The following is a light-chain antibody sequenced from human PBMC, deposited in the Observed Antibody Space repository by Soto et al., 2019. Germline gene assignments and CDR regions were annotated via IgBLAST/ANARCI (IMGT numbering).Light chain of an antibody. V-gene: IGKV3-15*01. CDR1: QSVSSY. CDR3: QQYSTWPPRYT. J-gene: IGKJ2*01. Sequence: EIAMTQSPATLSVSPGGRATLSCRASQSVSSYLAWYQQRPGQPPRLLIYRASTRATNIPARFSGSGSGTEFSLTISSLQSEDFAVYYCQQYSTWPPRYTFGQGTKLEI. CDR2: RAS.